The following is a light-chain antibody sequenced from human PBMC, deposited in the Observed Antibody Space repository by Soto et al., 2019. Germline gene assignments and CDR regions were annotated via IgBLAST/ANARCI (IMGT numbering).Light chain of an antibody. CDR1: QSVSSN. V-gene: IGKV3-15*01. J-gene: IGKJ1*01. Sequence: IVMTHSPATPSVSPGDIATLSCRASQSVSSNLAWYQQKPGQAPRLLIYGASTRATGIPARFSGSGSGTEFTLTISSLQSEDFAVYYCQQRSNWPPTFGQGAKV. CDR3: QQRSNWPPT. CDR2: GAS.